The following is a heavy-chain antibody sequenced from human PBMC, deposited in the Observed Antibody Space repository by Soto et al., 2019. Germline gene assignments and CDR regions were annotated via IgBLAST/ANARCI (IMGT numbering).Heavy chain of an antibody. CDR2: IWYDGSNK. CDR3: ARDRRILEWLLLSSHAFDI. D-gene: IGHD3-3*01. CDR1: GFTFSSYA. V-gene: IGHV3-33*08. J-gene: IGHJ3*02. Sequence: VQLLESGGGLVQPGGSLRLSCAASGFTFSSYAMSWVRQAPGKGLEWVAVIWYDGSNKYYADSVKGRFTISRDNSKNTLYLQMNSLRAEDTAVYYCARDRRILEWLLLSSHAFDIWGQGTMVTVSS.